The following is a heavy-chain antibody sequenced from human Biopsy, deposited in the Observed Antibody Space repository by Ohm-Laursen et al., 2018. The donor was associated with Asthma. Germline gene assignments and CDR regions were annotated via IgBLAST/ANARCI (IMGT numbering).Heavy chain of an antibody. CDR1: GGTFNTYV. CDR2: INTVFGNT. J-gene: IGHJ4*02. V-gene: IGHV1-69*13. CDR3: ARKAGSCISRTCYSLDF. Sequence: VASVKVSCKSLGGTFNTYVIGWVRQAPGQGLEWMGGINTVFGNTTYTQKFQDRVTITADDSTSSVYMELSSLRSEDTAVYYCARKAGSCISRTCYSLDFWGQGTLVTVSS. D-gene: IGHD2-2*01.